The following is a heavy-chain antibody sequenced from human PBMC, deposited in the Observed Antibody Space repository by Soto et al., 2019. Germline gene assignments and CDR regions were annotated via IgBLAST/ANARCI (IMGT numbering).Heavy chain of an antibody. J-gene: IGHJ5*02. Sequence: TLSLTCAVSGGSITSGCYSWGWIRQPPGQGLEWIGYMYHSGNTYYNPYLKGRVNISLDHSRNQFSLRLNSVNAADPAVYSCASSKYGVVAGSVWFDPWGQGTLGTVSS. CDR3: ASSKYGVVAGSVWFDP. D-gene: IGHD2-21*01. CDR1: GGSITSGCYS. CDR2: MYHSGNT. V-gene: IGHV4-30-2*01.